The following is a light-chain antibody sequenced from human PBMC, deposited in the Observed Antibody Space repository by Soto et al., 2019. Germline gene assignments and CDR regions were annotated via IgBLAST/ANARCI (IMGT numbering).Light chain of an antibody. V-gene: IGLV1-40*01. J-gene: IGLJ1*01. CDR3: QYYDISLHNYV. CDR2: GDN. Sequence: QAVVTQPPSVSGAPGQRVSISCTGSTSNIGAPYDVHWYQHLPGAAPKLLIYGDNNRPSGVPDRFSGSKSGTSASLAITSLQAEDEADYYCQYYDISLHNYVFGTGTKLTVL. CDR1: TSNIGAPYD.